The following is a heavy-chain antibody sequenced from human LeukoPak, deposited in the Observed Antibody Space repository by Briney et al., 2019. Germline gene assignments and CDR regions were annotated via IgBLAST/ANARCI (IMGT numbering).Heavy chain of an antibody. J-gene: IGHJ4*02. CDR1: GGSISSGGYS. CDR2: IYHSGST. Sequence: PSEALSLTCAVSGGSISSGGYSWSWIRQPPGKGLERIGYIYHSGSTYYNPSLKSRVTISVDRSKNQFSLKLSSVTAADTAVYYCARSHYYDSSGYYYFDYWGQGTLVTVSS. D-gene: IGHD3-22*01. V-gene: IGHV4-30-2*01. CDR3: ARSHYYDSSGYYYFDY.